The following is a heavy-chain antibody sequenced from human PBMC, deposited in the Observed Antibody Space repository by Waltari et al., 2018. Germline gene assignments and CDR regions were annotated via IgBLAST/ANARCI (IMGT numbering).Heavy chain of an antibody. CDR2: IWYDGSNK. J-gene: IGHJ4*02. CDR1: GFTFSSYG. V-gene: IGHV3-33*06. D-gene: IGHD2-2*01. Sequence: QVQLVESGGGVVQPGRSLRLSCAASGFTFSSYGMHWVRQAPGKGLEWVAVIWYDGSNKYYADSVKGRFTISRDNSKNTLYLQMNSLRAEDTAVYYCAKSDCSSTSCYADYWGQGTLVTVSS. CDR3: AKSDCSSTSCYADY.